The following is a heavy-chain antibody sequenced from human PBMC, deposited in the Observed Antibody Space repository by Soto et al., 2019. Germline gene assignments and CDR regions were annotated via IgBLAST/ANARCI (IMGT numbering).Heavy chain of an antibody. CDR3: AREGPYGDDPWAEYGMDV. Sequence: ASVKVSCKASGGTFSSYAISWVRQAPGQGLEWMGIINPSGGSTSYAQKFQGRVTMTRDTSTSTVYMELSSLRSEDTAVYYCAREGPYGDDPWAEYGMDVWGQGTTVTVSS. CDR2: INPSGGST. V-gene: IGHV1-46*01. J-gene: IGHJ6*02. CDR1: GGTFSSYA. D-gene: IGHD4-17*01.